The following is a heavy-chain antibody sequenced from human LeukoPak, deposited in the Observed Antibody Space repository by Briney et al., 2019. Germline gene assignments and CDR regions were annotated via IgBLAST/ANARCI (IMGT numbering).Heavy chain of an antibody. CDR1: GFTFSSYA. D-gene: IGHD4-17*01. CDR2: ISSNGGST. V-gene: IGHV3-64*04. J-gene: IGHJ3*02. CDR3: ARASINGDELGAFDI. Sequence: PGGSLRLSCSASGFTFSSYAMHWVRQAPGKGLEYVSAISSNGGSTYYADSVKGRSTISRDNIKNTLYLQMNSLRAEDTAVYYCARASINGDELGAFDIWGQGTMVTVSS.